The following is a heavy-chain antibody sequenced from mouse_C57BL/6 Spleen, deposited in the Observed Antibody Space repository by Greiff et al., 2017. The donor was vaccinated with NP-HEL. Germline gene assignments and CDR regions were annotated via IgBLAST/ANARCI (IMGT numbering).Heavy chain of an antibody. CDR1: GYAFSSYW. CDR3: ARIDSITTAMDY. J-gene: IGHJ4*01. CDR2: IYPGDGDT. V-gene: IGHV1-80*01. D-gene: IGHD1-2*01. Sequence: VQLQQSGAELVKPGASVKISCKASGYAFSSYWMNWVKQRPGKGLEWIGQIYPGDGDTNYNGKFKGKATLTADKSSSTAYMQLSSLTSEDSAVYFCARIDSITTAMDYWGQGTSVTVSS.